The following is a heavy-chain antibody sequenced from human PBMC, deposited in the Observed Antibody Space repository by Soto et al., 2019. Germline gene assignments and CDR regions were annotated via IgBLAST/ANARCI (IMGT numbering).Heavy chain of an antibody. CDR2: ISGSGGST. CDR1: GFTFSNYA. D-gene: IGHD6-13*01. Sequence: GGSLRLSCAASGFTFSNYAVSWVRQAPGKGLEWVSTISGSGGSTYYADSVKGRFTISRDNSKNTLYLQMNSLRAEDTAVYYCAKDQGSSWYEIDYWGQGTLVTVSS. V-gene: IGHV3-23*01. J-gene: IGHJ4*02. CDR3: AKDQGSSWYEIDY.